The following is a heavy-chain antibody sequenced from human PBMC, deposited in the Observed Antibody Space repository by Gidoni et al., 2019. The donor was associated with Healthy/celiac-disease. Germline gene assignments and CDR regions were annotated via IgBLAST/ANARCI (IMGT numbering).Heavy chain of an antibody. CDR3: AREPYGDYGYYGMDV. CDR1: GFTFSSYG. CDR2: IWYDGSNK. J-gene: IGHJ6*02. V-gene: IGHV3-33*01. Sequence: QVQLVESGGGVVQPGRSLRLSCAASGFTFSSYGMHLVRQAPGKGLEWVAVIWYDGSNKYYADSVKGRFTISRDNSKNTLYLQMNSLRAEDTAVYYCAREPYGDYGYYGMDVWGQGTTVTVSS. D-gene: IGHD4-17*01.